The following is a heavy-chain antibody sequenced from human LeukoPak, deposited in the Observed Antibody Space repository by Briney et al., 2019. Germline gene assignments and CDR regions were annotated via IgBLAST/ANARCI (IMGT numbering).Heavy chain of an antibody. V-gene: IGHV3-9*01. CDR2: ISWNSGSI. J-gene: IGHJ6*03. D-gene: IGHD3/OR15-3a*01. Sequence: PEGSLRLSCAASGFTFDDYAMHWVRQAPGKGLEWVSGISWNSGSIGYADSVEGRFTISRDNAKNSLYLQMNSLRAEDTALYYCAKDKDSYYYYYYMDVWGKGTTVTVSS. CDR1: GFTFDDYA. CDR3: AKDKDSYYYYYYMDV.